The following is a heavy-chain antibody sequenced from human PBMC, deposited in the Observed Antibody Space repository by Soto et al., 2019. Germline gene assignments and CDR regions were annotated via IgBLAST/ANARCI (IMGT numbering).Heavy chain of an antibody. Sequence: QVQLQESGPGLVKPSETLSLTCTVSGGSISGYYWSWIRQPPGKGLEWIGNVGYIYNIVSTNYNPSLKSRVTMIVDASENQFSLRLSSVTAADTAVYYCARYCGGDCYTYYYNGLDVWGQRTTVTVSS. V-gene: IGHV4-59*01. J-gene: IGHJ6*02. CDR2: IYNIVST. CDR3: ARYCGGDCYTYYYNGLDV. D-gene: IGHD2-21*01. CDR1: GGSISGYY.